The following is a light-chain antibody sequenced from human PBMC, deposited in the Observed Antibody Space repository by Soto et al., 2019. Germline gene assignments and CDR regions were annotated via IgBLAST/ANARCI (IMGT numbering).Light chain of an antibody. CDR2: GAS. CDR1: QGISIY. Sequence: DIQMTHSPSSLSASVGDRVTITCRASQGISIYLAWYQQTPGKVPKHLIYGASKLQSGVPSRFSGGGSGTNFTLTISSLQPEDVGTYYCQNYNRAPITFGQGTRLEIK. V-gene: IGKV1-27*01. CDR3: QNYNRAPIT. J-gene: IGKJ5*01.